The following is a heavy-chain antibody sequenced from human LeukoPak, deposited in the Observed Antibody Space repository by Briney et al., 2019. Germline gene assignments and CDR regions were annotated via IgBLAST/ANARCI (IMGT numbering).Heavy chain of an antibody. V-gene: IGHV1-2*06. CDR2: INPNSGGT. CDR3: ARGRVYYYYYMDV. CDR1: GYTFTGYY. J-gene: IGHJ6*03. Sequence: ASVKVSCKASGYTFTGYYMHWVRQAPGQGLEWMGRINPNSGGTNYAQKFQGRVTMTRDTSISTAYMELSRLRSDGTAVYYCARGRVYYYYYMDVWGKGTTVTVSS.